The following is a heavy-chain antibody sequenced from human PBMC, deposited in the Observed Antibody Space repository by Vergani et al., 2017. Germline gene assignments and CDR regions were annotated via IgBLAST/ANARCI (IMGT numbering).Heavy chain of an antibody. CDR3: AKDVTGYTSSWQYDY. J-gene: IGHJ4*02. Sequence: EVQLVESGGGLVQPGRSLRLSCVASGFTFDNYAMHWVRQAPGKGLEWVSSISWNSGFIDYADSVKGRFTISRDNAKNALYLQMNSLRAEGTALYYCAKDVTGYTSSWQYDYWGQGTLVTVSS. D-gene: IGHD6-13*01. V-gene: IGHV3-9*01. CDR1: GFTFDNYA. CDR2: ISWNSGFI.